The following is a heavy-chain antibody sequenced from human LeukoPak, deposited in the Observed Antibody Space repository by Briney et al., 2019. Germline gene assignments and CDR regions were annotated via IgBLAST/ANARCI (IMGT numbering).Heavy chain of an antibody. D-gene: IGHD3-16*01. CDR1: GGSISSGSYY. V-gene: IGHV4-61*02. CDR2: IYTSGST. J-gene: IGHJ4*02. CDR3: ARDPSNSAFKGMQGGDY. Sequence: SETLSLACTVSGGSISSGSYYWSWFRQPAEKGLEWIGRIYTSGSTYYNPSLKSRVTISADTSKNQFSLNVSSVTAADTAVYYCARDPSNSAFKGMQGGDYWGQGTLVTVSS.